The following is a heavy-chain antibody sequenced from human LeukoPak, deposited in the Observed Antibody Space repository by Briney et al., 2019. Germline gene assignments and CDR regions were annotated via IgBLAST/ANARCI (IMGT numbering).Heavy chain of an antibody. CDR1: GYTFTGYY. CDR2: INPNSGGT. J-gene: IGHJ4*02. CDR3: ARMTWAAADPFDY. D-gene: IGHD6-13*01. Sequence: VASVKVSCKASGYTFTGYYMHWVRQAPGQGLEWMGWINPNSGGTNYAQKFQDRVTVTRDTSISTAYMELSRLRSDDTAVYYCARMTWAAADPFDYWGQGTLVTVSS. V-gene: IGHV1-2*02.